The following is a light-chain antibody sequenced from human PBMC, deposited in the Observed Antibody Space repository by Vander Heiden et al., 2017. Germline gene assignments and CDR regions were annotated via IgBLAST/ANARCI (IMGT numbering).Light chain of an antibody. J-gene: IGKJ3*01. V-gene: IGKV4-1*01. CDR2: WAS. Sequence: DIVMTQSPDSLAGSLGERATSNCKSSQNVLYSSNNQHYLAWYQQKPEQPTNLLIYWASTRKSGLPDRFGGSGSRTDFTLTISSLQDEDVAVYCCQQYYSTPFTFGHGTKLDIK. CDR3: QQYYSTPFT. CDR1: QNVLYSSNNQHY.